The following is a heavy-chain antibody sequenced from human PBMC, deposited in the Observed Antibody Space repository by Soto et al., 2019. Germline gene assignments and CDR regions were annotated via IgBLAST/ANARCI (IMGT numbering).Heavy chain of an antibody. J-gene: IGHJ4*02. CDR1: GASMCEYF. V-gene: IGHV4-59*01. CDR2: IYYLGST. CDR3: ARDGYDGSGSPYPAF. D-gene: IGHD3-10*01. Sequence: PSETLSLTCTVSGASMCEYFWSWVRQSPGKGLEWIGYIYYLGSTDYNPSLKSRVTISVDTSKRQFSLRLTSVTAADTAVYYCARDGYDGSGSPYPAFWGPGTQVTASS.